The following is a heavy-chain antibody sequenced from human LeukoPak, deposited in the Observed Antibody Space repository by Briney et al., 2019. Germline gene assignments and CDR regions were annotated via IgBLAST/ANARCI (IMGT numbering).Heavy chain of an antibody. CDR2: ISFDGSNK. J-gene: IGHJ4*02. CDR3: AKGSYYDSDGFYQHFDY. CDR1: GFTFNNYG. D-gene: IGHD3-22*01. V-gene: IGHV3-30*18. Sequence: GGSLRLSCAASGFTFNNYGIHCVRQAPGKGLEWVALISFDGSNKYYADSVKGRFTISRDNSKNTLYLQVNSLRAEDTAVYYCAKGSYYDSDGFYQHFDYWGQGTLVTVSS.